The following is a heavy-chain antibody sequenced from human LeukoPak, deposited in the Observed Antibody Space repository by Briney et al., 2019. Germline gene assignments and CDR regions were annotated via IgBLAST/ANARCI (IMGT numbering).Heavy chain of an antibody. V-gene: IGHV4-39*01. Sequence: PSETLSLTCTVSGGSISSSTYYWSWIRQPPGKGLEWIGSIYYSGSTYYNPSLKSRVTISVDTSKNQFSLKLSSVTAADTAVYYCARSLRGAAPYYFDYWGQGTLVTVSS. J-gene: IGHJ4*02. D-gene: IGHD6-6*01. CDR3: ARSLRGAAPYYFDY. CDR1: GGSISSSTYY. CDR2: IYYSGST.